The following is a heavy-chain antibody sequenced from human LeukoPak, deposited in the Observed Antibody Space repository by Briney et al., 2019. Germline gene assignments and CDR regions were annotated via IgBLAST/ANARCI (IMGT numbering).Heavy chain of an antibody. CDR2: IYYSGST. J-gene: IGHJ6*02. CDR1: GGSISSYY. D-gene: IGHD3-16*02. Sequence: SETLSLTCTVSGGSISSYYWSWIRQPPGKGLEWIGYIYYSGSTNYNPSLKSRVTISVDTSKNQFSLTLSSVTAADTAVYYCARGPTFYDYVWGSYRYYYGMDVWGQGTTVTVSS. V-gene: IGHV4-59*01. CDR3: ARGPTFYDYVWGSYRYYYGMDV.